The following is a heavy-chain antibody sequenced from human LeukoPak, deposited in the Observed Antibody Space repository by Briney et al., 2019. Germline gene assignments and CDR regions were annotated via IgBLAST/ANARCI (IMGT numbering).Heavy chain of an antibody. CDR1: GFTFSYYA. CDR2: ISYDGSNK. V-gene: IGHV3-30-3*01. CDR3: ARIGGDRHPIEY. D-gene: IGHD2-21*02. Sequence: PGRSLRLSCAASGFTFSYYAMHWVRQAPGKGLEWVAVISYDGSNKYYADSVKGRFTISRDNSKNTLYLRMNSLRAEDTAVYYCARIGGDRHPIEYWGQGTLVTVSS. J-gene: IGHJ4*02.